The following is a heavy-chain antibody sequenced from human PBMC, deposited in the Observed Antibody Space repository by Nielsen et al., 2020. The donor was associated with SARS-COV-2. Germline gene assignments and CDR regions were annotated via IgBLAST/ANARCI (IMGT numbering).Heavy chain of an antibody. CDR2: ISYDGSNK. D-gene: IGHD2-15*01. CDR3: AKRAARDYYYYGMDV. CDR1: GFTFSSYG. V-gene: IGHV3-30*18. J-gene: IGHJ6*02. Sequence: GGSLRLSCAASGFTFSSYGMHWVRQAPGKGLEWVAVISYDGSNKYYADSVKGRFTISRDNSKNTLYLQMNSLRAEDTAVYYCAKRAARDYYYYGMDVWGQGTTVTVSS.